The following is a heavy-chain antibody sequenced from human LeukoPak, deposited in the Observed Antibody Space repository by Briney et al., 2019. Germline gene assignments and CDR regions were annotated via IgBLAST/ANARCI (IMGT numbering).Heavy chain of an antibody. CDR3: ARDSDSSGYCLFDY. D-gene: IGHD3-22*01. V-gene: IGHV4-30-4*01. CDR2: IYYSGST. J-gene: IGHJ4*02. Sequence: SETLSLTCTVSGGSISSGDYYWSWIRQPPGKGLEWIGYIYYSGSTYYNPSLKSRVTISVDTSKNQFSLKLSSVTAADTAVYFCARDSDSSGYCLFDYWGQGTLVTVSS. CDR1: GGSISSGDYY.